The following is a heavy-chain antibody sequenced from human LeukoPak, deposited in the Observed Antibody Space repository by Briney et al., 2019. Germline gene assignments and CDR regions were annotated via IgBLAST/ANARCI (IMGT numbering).Heavy chain of an antibody. V-gene: IGHV4-59*01. CDR1: GGSISSYY. CDR2: IYYSGST. CDR3: AGCYSSSWYGFDY. Sequence: PSETLSLTCTVSGGSISSYYWSWIRQPPGKGLEWIGYIYYSGSTNYNPSLKSRVTISVDTSKNRFSLKLSSVTAADTAVYYCAGCYSSSWYGFDYWGQGTLVTVSS. D-gene: IGHD6-13*01. J-gene: IGHJ4*02.